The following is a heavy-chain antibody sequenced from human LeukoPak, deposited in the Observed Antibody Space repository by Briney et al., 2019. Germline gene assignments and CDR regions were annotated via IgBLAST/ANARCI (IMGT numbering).Heavy chain of an antibody. CDR2: IYHSGTT. V-gene: IGHV4-39*01. D-gene: IGHD2-8*01. CDR1: GGSISSGAHY. Sequence: PSETLSLTCTISGGSISSGAHYWGWIRQTPGKGLEWLGSIYHSGTTYDNPSLRSRVTISVDTSKNQFSLKMVSVTAADSALYYCARTWVYADITYRDYWGQGTLVTVSS. CDR3: ARTWVYADITYRDY. J-gene: IGHJ4*02.